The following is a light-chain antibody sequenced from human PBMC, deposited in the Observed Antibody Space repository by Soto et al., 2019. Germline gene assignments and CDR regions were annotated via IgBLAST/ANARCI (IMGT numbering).Light chain of an antibody. Sequence: QSVLTQPPSASGSPGQSVTISCTGTSSDVGGYNYVSWYQQYPGKAPKLMIYEVNKRPSGVPDRFSGSKSGNTASLTVSGLQAEDAAAYYCSSYGGRYNYVFGTGTKVTV. CDR2: EVN. J-gene: IGLJ1*01. CDR3: SSYGGRYNYV. V-gene: IGLV2-8*01. CDR1: SSDVGGYNY.